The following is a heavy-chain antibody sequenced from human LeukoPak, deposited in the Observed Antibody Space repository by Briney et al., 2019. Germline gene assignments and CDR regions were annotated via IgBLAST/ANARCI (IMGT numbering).Heavy chain of an antibody. CDR2: IYYSGST. CDR1: GGSISSYY. J-gene: IGHJ4*02. V-gene: IGHV4-59*01. CDR3: ASRTPSGSVDY. Sequence: SETLSLTCTVSGGSISSYYWSWLRQPPGKGLEWIGYIYYSGSTNYNPSLKSRVTISVDTSKNQFSLKLSSVTAADTAVYYCASRTPSGSVDYWGQGTLVTVSS. D-gene: IGHD6-19*01.